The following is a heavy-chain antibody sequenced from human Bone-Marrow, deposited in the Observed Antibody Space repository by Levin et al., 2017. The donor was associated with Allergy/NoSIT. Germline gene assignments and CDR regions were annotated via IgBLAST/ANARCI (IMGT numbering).Heavy chain of an antibody. CDR2: IDWDDDK. D-gene: IGHD3-3*01. V-gene: IGHV2-70*11. CDR1: GFSLTTSGIS. Sequence: ESGPTLVKPTQTLTLTCTFSGFSLTTSGISVNWIRQSPGKALEWLARIDWDDDKYYSTSLKTRLTISKDTSENQVVLTMTNMDPVDTATYYCARIDPFLEWLPFEYFFDYWGQGTLVTVSS. J-gene: IGHJ4*02. CDR3: ARIDPFLEWLPFEYFFDY.